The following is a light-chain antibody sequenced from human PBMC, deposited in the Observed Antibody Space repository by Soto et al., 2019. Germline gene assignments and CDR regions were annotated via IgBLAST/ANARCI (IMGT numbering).Light chain of an antibody. CDR3: QAWDSSTASVV. CDR1: NLGDKY. CDR2: QDS. Sequence: SYELTQTPSVSVSPGPTASITCSGDNLGDKYACWYQQKPGQSPVLVIYQDSKRPSGIPERFSGSNSGNTATLTISGTQAMDEADYYCQAWDSSTASVVFGGGTKLTVL. J-gene: IGLJ2*01. V-gene: IGLV3-1*01.